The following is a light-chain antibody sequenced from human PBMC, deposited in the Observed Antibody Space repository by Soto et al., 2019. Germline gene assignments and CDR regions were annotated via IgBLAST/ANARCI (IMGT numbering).Light chain of an antibody. J-gene: IGKJ5*01. V-gene: IGKV3-20*01. CDR1: QSVSNNY. CDR2: GAS. Sequence: EVGWTQSPGTLALSPGERATLSCRASQSVSNNYLAWYQQKPGQAPRLLIYGASNRATGIPDRFSGSGSGTDFTLTISRLEPDDFAVYYCQPYSPPIPFGQGTRLEIK. CDR3: QPYSPPIP.